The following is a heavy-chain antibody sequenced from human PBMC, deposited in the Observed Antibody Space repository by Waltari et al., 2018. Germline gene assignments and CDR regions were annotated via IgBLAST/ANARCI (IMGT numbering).Heavy chain of an antibody. CDR2: INYDGSQK. CDR3: AKSRGFEY. J-gene: IGHJ4*02. D-gene: IGHD2-2*01. CDR1: GFTFSRYW. V-gene: IGHV3-7*01. Sequence: EVQLVESGGGLVQPGGSLRLSCEASGFTFSRYWMSWVRQTPGKGLEWVANINYDGSQKDYVDSVKGRFTISRDNAKNSVYLQMNSLRVDDTAMYYCAKSRGFEYWGQGTLITVSS.